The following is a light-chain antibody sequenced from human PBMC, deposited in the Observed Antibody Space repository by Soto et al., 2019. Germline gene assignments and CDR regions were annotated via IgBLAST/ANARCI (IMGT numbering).Light chain of an antibody. CDR3: QQYCSSPFT. CDR1: QSVSSSY. Sequence: EIVLTQSPGTLSLSPGERATLSCRASQSVSSSYLAWYQHKSGQAPRLLIYCASSRATGIPARFSGGGSGTDFTRTISRLATEEFAAYYCQQYCSSPFTFGPGNKVDIK. CDR2: CAS. V-gene: IGKV3-20*01. J-gene: IGKJ3*01.